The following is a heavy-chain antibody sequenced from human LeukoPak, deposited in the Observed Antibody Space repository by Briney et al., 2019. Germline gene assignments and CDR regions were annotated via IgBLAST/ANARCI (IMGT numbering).Heavy chain of an antibody. CDR2: ITSSSNI. D-gene: IGHD5-24*01. CDR1: GFTFSN. Sequence: GGSLRLSCAASGFTFSNMNWVRQAPGKGLEWVSSITSSSNIYYADSMKGRFTISRDNAKNSLYLQMDSLRAEDTAVYYCARVPPTGRWYWFDPWGQGTLVTVSS. V-gene: IGHV3-69-1*01. J-gene: IGHJ5*02. CDR3: ARVPPTGRWYWFDP.